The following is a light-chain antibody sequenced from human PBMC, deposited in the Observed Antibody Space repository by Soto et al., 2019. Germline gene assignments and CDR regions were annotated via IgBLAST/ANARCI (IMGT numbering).Light chain of an antibody. J-gene: IGKJ2*01. V-gene: IGKV1-5*03. Sequence: DIQMTQSPSTLSASVGDRVTITCRASQSISSWLAWYQQKPGKAPKLLIYKASSLEIGVPPRFSGSGSGTEFTLTISSLQPDDFATYYCQYYKEYYTFGQGTKLEIK. CDR2: KAS. CDR1: QSISSW. CDR3: QYYKEYYT.